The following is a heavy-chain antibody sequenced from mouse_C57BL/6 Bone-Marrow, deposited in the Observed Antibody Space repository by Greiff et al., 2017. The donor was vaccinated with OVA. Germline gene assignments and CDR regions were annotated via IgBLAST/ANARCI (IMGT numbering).Heavy chain of an antibody. CDR3: ARGVSGYCSSSYSFAF. CDR1: GYTFTSYW. J-gene: IGHJ3*01. CDR2: IDPNSGGT. V-gene: IGHV1-72*01. Sequence: QVQLQQPGAELVKPGASVKLSCKASGYTFTSYWMHWVKQRPGRGLEWIGRIDPNSGGTKYNEKFKSKATLTVDKPSSTAYMQLSSLTSEDSAVSYEARGVSGYCSSSYSFAFWGQGNLVSVTA. D-gene: IGHD1-1*01.